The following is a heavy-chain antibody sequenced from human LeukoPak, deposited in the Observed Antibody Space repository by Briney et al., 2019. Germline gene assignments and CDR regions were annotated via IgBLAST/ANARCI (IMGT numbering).Heavy chain of an antibody. CDR1: GYSISRGYY. D-gene: IGHD3-10*01. CDR3: ARAGWIITSGIDY. J-gene: IGHJ4*02. Sequence: SETLSLTCGVSGYSISRGYYWAWIRQPPGKGLEWIGTIYHTGSTYYNPSLESRVTISVDTSKNEFSLNMNSVTAADTAVYYCARAGWIITSGIDYWGQGALVTVSS. CDR2: IYHTGST. V-gene: IGHV4-38-2*01.